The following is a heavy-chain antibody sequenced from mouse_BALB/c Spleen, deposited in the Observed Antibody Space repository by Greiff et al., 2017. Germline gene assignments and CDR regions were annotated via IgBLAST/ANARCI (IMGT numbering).Heavy chain of an antibody. D-gene: IGHD4-1*01. CDR2: IWSGGST. V-gene: IGHV2-2*01. Sequence: QVQLQQSGPGLVQPSQSLSITCTVSGFSLTSYGVHWVRQSPGKGLEWLGVIWSGGSTDYNAAFISRLSISKDNSKSQVFLKMNSLQTDDTARYYCAREKTGAFAYWGQGTLVTVSA. CDR1: GFSLTSYG. CDR3: AREKTGAFAY. J-gene: IGHJ3*01.